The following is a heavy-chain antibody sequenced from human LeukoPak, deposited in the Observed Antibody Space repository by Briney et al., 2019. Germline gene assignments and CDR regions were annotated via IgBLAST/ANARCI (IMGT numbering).Heavy chain of an antibody. J-gene: IGHJ3*02. V-gene: IGHV1-18*01. D-gene: IGHD3-9*01. CDR2: ISTYNGNT. CDR3: ARPAGDILTGYYTGAFDI. CDR1: GYTFTSYG. Sequence: ASVKVSCKASGYTFTSYGISRVRQAPGQGLEWMGWISTYNGNTNYAQKLQGRVTMTTDTSTSTAYMELRSLRSDDTAVYYCARPAGDILTGYYTGAFDIWGQGTMVTVSS.